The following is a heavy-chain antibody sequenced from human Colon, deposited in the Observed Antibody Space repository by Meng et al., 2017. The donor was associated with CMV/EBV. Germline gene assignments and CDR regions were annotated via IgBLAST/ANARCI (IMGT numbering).Heavy chain of an antibody. D-gene: IGHD3-10*01. V-gene: IGHV3-15*01. CDR2: IKRKSDGGTL. J-gene: IGHJ4*02. CDR1: GLTFGNAW. Sequence: EGCGLTFGNAWMSWVRQAPGKGLEWVGRIKRKSDGGTLDYAAPVKGRFSISRDDAKNTLYLEMNSLKIEDTAVYYCSAGAGMSDTDYWGQGTLVTVSS. CDR3: SAGAGMSDTDY.